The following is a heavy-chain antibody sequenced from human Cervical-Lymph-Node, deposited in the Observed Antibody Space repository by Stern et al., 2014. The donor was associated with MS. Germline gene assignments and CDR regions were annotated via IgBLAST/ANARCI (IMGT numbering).Heavy chain of an antibody. Sequence: QITLKESGPTLVKPTQTLTLTCTFSGFSLSTSGVGVGWIRQPPGKALEWLALIYWDDDKRYSPSLKSRLTITKDTSKNQVVLTMTNMDPVDTATYYCAHTLVVPAAMVSGELNGMDVWGQGTTVTVSS. V-gene: IGHV2-5*02. D-gene: IGHD2-2*01. CDR1: GFSLSTSGVG. CDR3: AHTLVVPAAMVSGELNGMDV. CDR2: IYWDDDK. J-gene: IGHJ6*02.